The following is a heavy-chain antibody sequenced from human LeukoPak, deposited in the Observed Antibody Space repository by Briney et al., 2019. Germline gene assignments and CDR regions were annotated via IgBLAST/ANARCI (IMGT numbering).Heavy chain of an antibody. J-gene: IGHJ4*02. V-gene: IGHV1-46*01. CDR1: GYTFTSYY. Sequence: GASVRVSCKASGYTFTSYYMHWVRQAPGQGLEWMGIINPSGGSTSYAQKFQGRVTMTRDTSTSTVYMELSSLRSEDTAVYYCARVSLYDSSGTHFDYWGQGTLVTVSS. CDR2: INPSGGST. CDR3: ARVSLYDSSGTHFDY. D-gene: IGHD3-22*01.